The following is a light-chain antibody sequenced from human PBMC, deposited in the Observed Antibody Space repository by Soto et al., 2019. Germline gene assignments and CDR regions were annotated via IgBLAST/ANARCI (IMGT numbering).Light chain of an antibody. V-gene: IGLV2-14*01. CDR1: SSDIGGHNY. J-gene: IGLJ3*02. CDR3: SSYTSTNTWV. CDR2: EVS. Sequence: QSVLTQPASVSGSPGQSITISCTGTSSDIGGHNYVSWYQQHPGKAPKFINFEVSNRPSGVSNRFSGSKSGRTASLTISGLQAEDEADYYCSSYTSTNTWVFGGGTQLTVL.